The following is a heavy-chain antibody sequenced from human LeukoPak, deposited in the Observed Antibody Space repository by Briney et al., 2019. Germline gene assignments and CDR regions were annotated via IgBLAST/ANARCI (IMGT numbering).Heavy chain of an antibody. CDR3: AGLVLGSGSRGFDY. Sequence: ASVKVSCKASGYIFSSYGISWVRQAPGQGLEWLGWINAYNGNTNYAQKLQGRVTMTTDTSTSTAYMELRSLRSDDTAVFYCAGLVLGSGSRGFDYWGQGTLVTVSS. V-gene: IGHV1-18*01. CDR1: GYIFSSYG. CDR2: INAYNGNT. J-gene: IGHJ4*02. D-gene: IGHD3-10*01.